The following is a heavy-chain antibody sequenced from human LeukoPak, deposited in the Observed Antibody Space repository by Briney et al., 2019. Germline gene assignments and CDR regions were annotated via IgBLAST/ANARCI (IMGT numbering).Heavy chain of an antibody. CDR3: ARELYDRSGYPIDY. D-gene: IGHD3-22*01. CDR2: INPNSGGT. V-gene: IGHV1-2*02. Sequence: ASVKVSCKASGYTFTSYYIHWVRQAPGQGLEWMGWINPNSGGTNYAQKFQGRVTMTRDTSISTAYMELSRLRSDDTAVYYCARELYDRSGYPIDYWGQGTLVTVSS. J-gene: IGHJ4*02. CDR1: GYTFTSYY.